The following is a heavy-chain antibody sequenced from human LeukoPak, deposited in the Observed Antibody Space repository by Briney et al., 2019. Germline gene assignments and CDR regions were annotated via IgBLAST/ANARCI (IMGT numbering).Heavy chain of an antibody. J-gene: IGHJ6*03. Sequence: SENLSCTCAVYTGSFSGYYWSWIRQPPGKGLEWIVETNHSGTTNSNTSLKSRVTISVDTSKNQFSLKLSSVTAADTAVYYCARGRGGYGGGASYYYYYYMDVWGKGTTVTVSS. CDR2: TNHSGTT. CDR3: ARGRGGYGGGASYYYYYYMDV. CDR1: TGSFSGYY. D-gene: IGHD3-16*01. V-gene: IGHV4-34*01.